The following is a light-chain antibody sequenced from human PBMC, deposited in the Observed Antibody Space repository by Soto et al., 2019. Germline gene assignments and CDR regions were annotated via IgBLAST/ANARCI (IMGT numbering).Light chain of an antibody. CDR3: CSFAGTYTEV. V-gene: IGLV2-11*01. Sequence: QSALTQPRSVSGSPGQAVTISCTGTSSDVGGYNYVSWYQQYAGKTPKLLIYDVSKRPSGVPDSFSGSKSGNTASLSISGLQDEDEADYYCCSFAGTYTEVFGGGTKVNVL. CDR1: SSDVGGYNY. J-gene: IGLJ2*01. CDR2: DVS.